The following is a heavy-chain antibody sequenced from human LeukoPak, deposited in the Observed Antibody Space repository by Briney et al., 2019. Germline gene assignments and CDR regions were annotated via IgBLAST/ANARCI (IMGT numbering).Heavy chain of an antibody. D-gene: IGHD6-13*01. Sequence: SETLSLTCAVSGGFISSGGYSWSWIRQPPGKGLEWIGYIYHSGSTYYNPSLKSRVTISVDTSKNQFSLKLSSVTAADTAVYYCARVGQQLAENYYYGMDVWGQGTTVTVSS. CDR1: GGFISSGGYS. CDR2: IYHSGST. J-gene: IGHJ6*02. CDR3: ARVGQQLAENYYYGMDV. V-gene: IGHV4-30-2*05.